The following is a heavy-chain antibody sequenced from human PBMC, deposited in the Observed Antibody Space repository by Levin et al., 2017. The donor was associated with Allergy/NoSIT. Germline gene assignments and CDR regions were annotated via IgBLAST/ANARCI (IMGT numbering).Heavy chain of an antibody. D-gene: IGHD3-10*01. CDR1: GDIFTNYG. Sequence: ASVKVSCRASGDIFTNYGFSWVRQAPGQGLEWLGWISAYNGNTNYAQKLQGRVTMTTDTSTSTAYMELRSLKSDDTAMFYCARTAAFGFFDYWGQGTLVTVSS. CDR3: ARTAAFGFFDY. V-gene: IGHV1-18*01. J-gene: IGHJ4*02. CDR2: ISAYNGNT.